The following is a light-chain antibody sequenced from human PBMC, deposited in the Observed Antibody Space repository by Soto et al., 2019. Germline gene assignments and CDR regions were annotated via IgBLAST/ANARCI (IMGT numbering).Light chain of an antibody. CDR1: QSVSSN. Sequence: EIVMTQSPAPLSVSPGETATLSGRPSQSVSSNLAWYQQKPGQTPQLLNYVASTRATGIPARFSGSGSGTEFTLTISSLQSEDFAVYYCQQYNVWPLTFGGGTKVEFK. CDR2: VAS. CDR3: QQYNVWPLT. V-gene: IGKV3-15*01. J-gene: IGKJ4*01.